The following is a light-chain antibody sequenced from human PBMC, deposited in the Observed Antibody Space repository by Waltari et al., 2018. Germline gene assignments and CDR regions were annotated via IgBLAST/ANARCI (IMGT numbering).Light chain of an antibody. J-gene: IGKJ4*01. V-gene: IGKV3-15*01. CDR2: GAS. CDR1: ESVSGS. Sequence: EIVMTQSPATLSVSPGVRATLSCRASESVSGSLAWYQQRPGQAPRLLIYGASTRATGTPARFSGSGSGTEFTLTISSLQSEDFAVYYCQQYSKWPPLTFGGGTKVEIK. CDR3: QQYSKWPPLT.